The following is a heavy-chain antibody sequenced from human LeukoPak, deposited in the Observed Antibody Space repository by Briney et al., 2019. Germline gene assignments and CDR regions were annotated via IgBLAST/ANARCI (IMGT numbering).Heavy chain of an antibody. D-gene: IGHD3-10*01. CDR1: GYTFTSYG. V-gene: IGHV1-18*01. J-gene: IGHJ6*02. CDR2: ISAYNGNT. Sequence: ASVKVSCKASGYTFTSYGISWVRQAPGQGLEWMGWISAYNGNTNYAQKLQGRVTMTTDTSTSTAYMELRSLRSDDTAVYYCARGYGSGSYYYYGTDVWGQGTTVTVSS. CDR3: ARGYGSGSYYYYGTDV.